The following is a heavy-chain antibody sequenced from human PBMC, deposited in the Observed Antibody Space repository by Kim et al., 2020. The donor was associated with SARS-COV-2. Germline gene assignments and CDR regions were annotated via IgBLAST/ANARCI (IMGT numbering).Heavy chain of an antibody. V-gene: IGHV5-51*04. J-gene: IGHJ4*02. Sequence: RYSPSFQGHVTISADKPISTAYLQWSSLKASDTAMYYCARLIRSGFYFDYWGQGTLVTVSS. D-gene: IGHD6-19*01. CDR3: ARLIRSGFYFDY.